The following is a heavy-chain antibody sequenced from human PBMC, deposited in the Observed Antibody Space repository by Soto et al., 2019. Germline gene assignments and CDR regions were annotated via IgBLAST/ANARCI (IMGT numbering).Heavy chain of an antibody. Sequence: SETLSLTCTVSGGSISSYYWSWIRQPAGKGLEWIGRIYTSGSTNYNPSLKSRVTMSVDTSKNQFSLKLSSVTAADTAVYYCAADGIAARHFDYWGQGTLVTVSS. D-gene: IGHD6-6*01. J-gene: IGHJ4*02. CDR3: AADGIAARHFDY. V-gene: IGHV4-4*07. CDR2: IYTSGST. CDR1: GGSISSYY.